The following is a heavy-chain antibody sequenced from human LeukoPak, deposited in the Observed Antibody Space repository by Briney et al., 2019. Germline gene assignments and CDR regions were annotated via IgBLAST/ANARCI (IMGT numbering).Heavy chain of an antibody. Sequence: GGSLRLSCAASGFTASPYGVSWFRQAPGKGLQWFSAIVGGAGYTFYADSAKGRFTISRDNSWNSLYLQMNSLRDDDTAVYYCAKGSRTGQFPMDVWGQGTTVTVSS. V-gene: IGHV3-23*01. J-gene: IGHJ6*02. CDR2: IVGGAGYT. CDR1: GFTASPYG. D-gene: IGHD1-1*01. CDR3: AKGSRTGQFPMDV.